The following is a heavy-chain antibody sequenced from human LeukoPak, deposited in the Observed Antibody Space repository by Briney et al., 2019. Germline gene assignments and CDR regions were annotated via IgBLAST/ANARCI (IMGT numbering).Heavy chain of an antibody. Sequence: GGSLRLSCAASGFTFSSYAMHWVRQAPGKGLEWVAVISYDGSNKYYADSVKGRFTISRDNSQNTLYLQMNSLRAEDTAVYYCARAPGFIYGGFDYWGQGTLVTVSS. V-gene: IGHV3-30*04. CDR3: ARAPGFIYGGFDY. CDR1: GFTFSSYA. J-gene: IGHJ4*02. D-gene: IGHD3-3*02. CDR2: ISYDGSNK.